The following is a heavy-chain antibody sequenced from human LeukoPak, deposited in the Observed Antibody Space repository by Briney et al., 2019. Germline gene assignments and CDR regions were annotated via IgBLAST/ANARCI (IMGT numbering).Heavy chain of an antibody. CDR1: GYSFTSYW. D-gene: IGHD2-15*01. V-gene: IGHV5-51*01. CDR3: ARAPLSYCSGGSCYSSFDY. Sequence: GESLKISCKGSGYSFTSYWIGWVRQMPGKGLEWMGIIYPGDSDTRCSPSFQGQVTISADKSISTAYLQWSSLKASDTAMYYCARAPLSYCSGGSCYSSFDYWGQGTLVTVSS. CDR2: IYPGDSDT. J-gene: IGHJ4*02.